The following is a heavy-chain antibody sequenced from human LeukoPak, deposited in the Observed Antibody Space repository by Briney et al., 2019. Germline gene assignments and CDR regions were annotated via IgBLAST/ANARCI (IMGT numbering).Heavy chain of an antibody. CDR2: IIPIFGTA. Sequence: SVKVSCKASGGTFSSYAISWVRQAPGQGREWMGRIIPIFGTANYAQKFQGRVTITTDESTSTAYMELSSLRSEDTAVYYCARGHYGGLIFDYWGQGTLVTVSS. V-gene: IGHV1-69*05. CDR1: GGTFSSYA. CDR3: ARGHYGGLIFDY. D-gene: IGHD4/OR15-4a*01. J-gene: IGHJ4*02.